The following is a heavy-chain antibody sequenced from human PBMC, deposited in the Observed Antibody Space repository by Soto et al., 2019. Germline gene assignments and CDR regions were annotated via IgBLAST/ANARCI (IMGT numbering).Heavy chain of an antibody. Sequence: QVHLVQSGAEVKKPGASMKHSCEVSGYTLTEFSMHGVRQSPGKGLEWTGVFDSEDGEAIYAPKFQGRVTLTEDPATDTAYLELSSMTSEDTAIYDCATDDSHGYYAIDYWWKGSLVTVSS. J-gene: IGHJ4*02. CDR3: ATDDSHGYYAIDY. D-gene: IGHD3-22*01. CDR1: GYTLTEFS. V-gene: IGHV1-24*01. CDR2: FDSEDGEA.